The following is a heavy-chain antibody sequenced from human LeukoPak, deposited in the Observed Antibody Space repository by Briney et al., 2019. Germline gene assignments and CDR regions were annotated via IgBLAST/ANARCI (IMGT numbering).Heavy chain of an antibody. CDR2: INSDGSST. V-gene: IGHV3-74*01. CDR3: ATGQGHGMDV. Sequence: PGGSLRPSCAASGFTFSSYWMHWVRHAPGKGLVWVSRINSDGSSTSYADSVKGRFTISRDNAKNTLYLQMNSLRAEDTAVYYCATGQGHGMDVWGQGTTVTVSS. CDR1: GFTFSSYW. J-gene: IGHJ6*02. D-gene: IGHD1-14*01.